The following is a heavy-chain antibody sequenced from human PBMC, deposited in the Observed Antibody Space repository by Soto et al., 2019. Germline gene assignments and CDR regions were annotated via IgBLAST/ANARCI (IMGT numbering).Heavy chain of an antibody. CDR3: ARLGPGATTFTTGAAFEF. J-gene: IGHJ3*01. V-gene: IGHV4-4*02. CDR2: IFHSGTT. Sequence: QVQLQESGPGLVKPSGTLSLTCAVSGASIISSNWWSWVRQPPGRGLEWIGEIFHSGTTTYSPSLESRVTISLDNSSTQFSLNLFSVTAAATAVYYCARLGPGATTFTTGAAFEFWGQGTMVTVSS. CDR1: GASIISSNW. D-gene: IGHD3-16*01.